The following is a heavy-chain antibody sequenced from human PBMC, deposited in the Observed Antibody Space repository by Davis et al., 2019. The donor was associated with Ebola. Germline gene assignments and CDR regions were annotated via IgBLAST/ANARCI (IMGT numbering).Heavy chain of an antibody. CDR3: ARNTYYYDSSGYGFDY. CDR1: GFTFSSYG. Sequence: GESLKISCAASGFTFSSYGMHWVRQAPGKGLEWVAVISYDGSNEYYADSVKGRFTISRDNSKNTLYLQMSSLRAEDTAVYYCARNTYYYDSSGYGFDYWGQGTLVTVSS. CDR2: ISYDGSNE. D-gene: IGHD3-22*01. V-gene: IGHV3-30*03. J-gene: IGHJ4*02.